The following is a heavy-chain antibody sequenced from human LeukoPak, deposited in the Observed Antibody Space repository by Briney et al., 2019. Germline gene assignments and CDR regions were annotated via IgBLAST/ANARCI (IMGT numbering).Heavy chain of an antibody. J-gene: IGHJ4*02. V-gene: IGHV3-21*01. CDR1: GFTFSSYS. D-gene: IGHD6-19*01. CDR3: ARDPPGAVAEYFDY. Sequence: GSLRLSCAASGFTFSSYSMNWVRQAPGKGLEWVSSISGSSSYIYYADSVKGRFTISRDNAKNSLYLQMNSLRAEDTAVYYCARDPPGAVAEYFDYWGQGTLVTVSS. CDR2: ISGSSSYI.